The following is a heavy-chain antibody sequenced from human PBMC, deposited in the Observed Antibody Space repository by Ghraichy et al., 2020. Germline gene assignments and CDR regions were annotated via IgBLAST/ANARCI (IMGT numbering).Heavy chain of an antibody. Sequence: SETLSLTCTVSGGSISSDFYYWGWIHQPPGKGLEWIGSIYYSGSAYYKSSLKSRVTISVDTSKNQFSLKVNSATAADTAVYFCARQSDSGTFPFEAFDIWGPGAVVTVSS. D-gene: IGHD1-26*01. CDR3: ARQSDSGTFPFEAFDI. CDR1: GGSISSDFYY. J-gene: IGHJ3*02. V-gene: IGHV4-39*01. CDR2: IYYSGSA.